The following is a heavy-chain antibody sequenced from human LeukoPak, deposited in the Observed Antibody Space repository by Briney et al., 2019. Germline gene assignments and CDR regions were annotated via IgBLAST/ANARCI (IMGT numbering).Heavy chain of an antibody. CDR3: ARGRNPYTFDY. V-gene: IGHV4-59*01. CDR1: GGSISSYY. J-gene: IGHJ4*02. D-gene: IGHD1-14*01. CDR2: IYYSGST. Sequence: SETLSLTCTVSGGSISSYYWSWIRQPPGKGLEWIGYIYYSGSTDYNPSLKSRVTISVDTSKNQFSLKLSSVTAAVTAVYYCARGRNPYTFDYWGQGTLVTVSS.